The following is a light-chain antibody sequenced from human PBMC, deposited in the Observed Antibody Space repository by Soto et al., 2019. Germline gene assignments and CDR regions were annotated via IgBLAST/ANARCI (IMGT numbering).Light chain of an antibody. J-gene: IGKJ4*01. V-gene: IGKV1-39*01. Sequence: DIQMTQSPSSLSASVGDRVTITCRASETTANYLNWYQHKPGKAPKLLIHSASSLQSGVPSRFSGRGSGTDFTLTINSLPPEDFATYSCQQTYISPPTFGGGTKVEIK. CDR3: QQTYISPPT. CDR1: ETTANY. CDR2: SAS.